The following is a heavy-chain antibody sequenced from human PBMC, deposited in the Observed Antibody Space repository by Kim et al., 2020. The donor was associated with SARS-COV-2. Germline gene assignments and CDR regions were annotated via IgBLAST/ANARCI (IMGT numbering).Heavy chain of an antibody. CDR3: ARDRYYGDYVVGYASDAFDI. J-gene: IGHJ3*02. CDR1: GFTFSSYS. CDR2: ISSSSSYI. Sequence: GGSLRLSCAASGFTFSSYSMNWVRQAPGKGLEWVSSISSSSSYIYYVDSVKGRFTISRDNAKNSLYLQMNSLRAEDTAVYYCARDRYYGDYVVGYASDAFDIWGQGTMVTVSS. V-gene: IGHV3-21*01. D-gene: IGHD4-17*01.